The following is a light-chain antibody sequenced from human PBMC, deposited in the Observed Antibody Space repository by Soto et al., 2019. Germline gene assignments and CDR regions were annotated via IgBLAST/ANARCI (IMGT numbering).Light chain of an antibody. CDR3: QQYNTYWT. Sequence: DIQVTQSPPTLSAAGGERVTITCRASQSVSSKLAWYQQKPGKAPKLLIYKASSLESGVPSRFSGSGSGTEFTLTISSLQPDDFATYYCQQYNTYWTFGQGTKVDIK. CDR1: QSVSSK. V-gene: IGKV1-5*03. J-gene: IGKJ1*01. CDR2: KAS.